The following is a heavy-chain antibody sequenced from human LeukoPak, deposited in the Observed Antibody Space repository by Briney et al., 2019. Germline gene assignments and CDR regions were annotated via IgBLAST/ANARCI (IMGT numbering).Heavy chain of an antibody. D-gene: IGHD4-17*01. V-gene: IGHV4-61*02. CDR3: ATYGPQYFQH. Sequence: PSETLSLTCTVSGGSISSGSYYWSWIRQPAGKGLEWIGRIYTSGSTSYNPSLKSRVTISVDTSKNQFSLKLSSVTAADTAVYYCATYGPQYFQHWGQGTLVTVSS. J-gene: IGHJ1*01. CDR2: IYTSGST. CDR1: GGSISSGSYY.